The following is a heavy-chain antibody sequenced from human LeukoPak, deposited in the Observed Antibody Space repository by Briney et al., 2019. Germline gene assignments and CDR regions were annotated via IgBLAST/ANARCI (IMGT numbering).Heavy chain of an antibody. V-gene: IGHV4-34*01. CDR3: ASGVVVITTRPFDY. CDR2: INHSGGT. Sequence: SETLSLTCAVYGGSFSGYYWSWIRQPPGKGLEWIGEINHSGGTKYNPSLKSRVTISVDTSKNQFSLKLSSVTAADTAVYYCASGVVVITTRPFDYWGQGTLVTVSS. D-gene: IGHD3-22*01. CDR1: GGSFSGYY. J-gene: IGHJ4*02.